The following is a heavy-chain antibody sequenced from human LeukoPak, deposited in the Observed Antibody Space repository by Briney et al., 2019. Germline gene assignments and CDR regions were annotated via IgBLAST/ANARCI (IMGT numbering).Heavy chain of an antibody. CDR3: ARLRLGELSLGFDP. D-gene: IGHD3-16*02. CDR2: ISPYNGDR. V-gene: IGHV1-18*01. J-gene: IGHJ5*02. CDR1: GYTFTNYA. Sequence: ASVKVSCKASGYTFTNYAITWVRQAPGQGPEWMGWISPYNGDRRDALKFQDRVTMTTDTSTTTAYMELRSLRSDDTAVYYCARLRLGELSLGFDPWGQGTPVTVSS.